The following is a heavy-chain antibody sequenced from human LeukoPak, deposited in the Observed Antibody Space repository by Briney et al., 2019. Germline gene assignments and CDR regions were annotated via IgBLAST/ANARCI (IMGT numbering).Heavy chain of an antibody. V-gene: IGHV1-69*04. CDR1: GGTFSSYA. CDR3: ARDSGSYPEDDAFDI. CDR2: IIPILGTA. D-gene: IGHD1-26*01. Sequence: SVKVSCKASGGTFSSYAISWVRQAPGQGLEWMGRIIPILGTANYAQKFQGRVTITADKSTSTAYMELSSLRSEDTAVYYCARDSGSYPEDDAFDIWGQGTMVTVSS. J-gene: IGHJ3*02.